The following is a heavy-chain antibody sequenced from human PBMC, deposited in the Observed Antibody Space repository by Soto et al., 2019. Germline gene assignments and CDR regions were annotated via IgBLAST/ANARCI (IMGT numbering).Heavy chain of an antibody. J-gene: IGHJ4*02. CDR1: GGTFSSYA. CDR3: ASDGSGSYYGSNFDY. V-gene: IGHV1-69*13. D-gene: IGHD3-10*01. Sequence: SVKVSCKASGGTFSSYAISWVRQAPGQGLEWMGGIIPIFGTANYAQKFQGRVTITADESTSTAYMELSSLRSEDTAVYYCASDGSGSYYGSNFDYWGQGTLVTVSS. CDR2: IIPIFGTA.